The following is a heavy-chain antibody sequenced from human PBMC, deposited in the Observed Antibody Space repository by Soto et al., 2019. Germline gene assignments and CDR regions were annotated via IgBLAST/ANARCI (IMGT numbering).Heavy chain of an antibody. CDR1: GFTFSNYE. CDR2: ISYGGTTI. CDR3: ARELSTTYFDY. J-gene: IGHJ4*02. Sequence: GWSLRLSCAASGFTFSNYEMNWVRQAPGKGLEWVSYISYGGTTIYYADSVKGRFTISRDNAKNSLYLQMNSLRAEDTALYYCARELSTTYFDYWGQGTPVTVSS. V-gene: IGHV3-48*03.